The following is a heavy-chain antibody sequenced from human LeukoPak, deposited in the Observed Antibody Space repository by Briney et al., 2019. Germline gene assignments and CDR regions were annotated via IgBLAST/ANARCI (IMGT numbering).Heavy chain of an antibody. CDR2: ISYDGSNT. Sequence: GSLRLSCAASGFTFSIFAMHWVRQAPGKGLEWVAVISYDGSNTYYADSGKGRFTISRDNSKNTLYLQMSSLRAEDTAVYHCATAERGGYSAYDYGVDLWGKGTTVTVSS. V-gene: IGHV3-30*04. D-gene: IGHD5-12*01. CDR1: GFTFSIFA. CDR3: ATAERGGYSAYDYGVDL. J-gene: IGHJ6*04.